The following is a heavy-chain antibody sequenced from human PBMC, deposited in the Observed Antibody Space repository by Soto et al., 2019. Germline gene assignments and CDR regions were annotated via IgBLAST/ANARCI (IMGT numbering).Heavy chain of an antibody. CDR2: IYYSGST. Sequence: SETLSLTCTVSGGSISSSSCYWGWIRQPPGKGLEWIGSIYYSGSTYYNPSLKSRVTISVDTSKNQFSLKLSSVTAADTAVYYCARQATVVTPIDYWGQGTLVTVSS. J-gene: IGHJ4*02. V-gene: IGHV4-39*01. CDR3: ARQATVVTPIDY. CDR1: GGSISSSSCY. D-gene: IGHD4-17*01.